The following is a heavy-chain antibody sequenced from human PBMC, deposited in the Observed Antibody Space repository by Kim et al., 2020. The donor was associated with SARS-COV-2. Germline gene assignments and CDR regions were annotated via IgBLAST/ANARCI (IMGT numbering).Heavy chain of an antibody. CDR2: ISYDGSNK. D-gene: IGHD3-9*01. J-gene: IGHJ4*02. CDR1: GFTFSSDA. V-gene: IGHV3-30*04. Sequence: GGSLRLAWAASGFTFSSDAMHWVRQAQGKGLEWVAVISYDGSNKYYADSVKGRFTISRDNSKNTLYLQMNSLRAEDTAVYYCARALRYFDWLLDYWGQGTLVTVSS. CDR3: ARALRYFDWLLDY.